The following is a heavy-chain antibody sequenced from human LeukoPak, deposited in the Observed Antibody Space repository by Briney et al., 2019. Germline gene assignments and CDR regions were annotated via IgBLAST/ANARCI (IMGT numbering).Heavy chain of an antibody. CDR1: GGSVSSGGYH. CDR2: MYQGGST. J-gene: IGHJ5*02. D-gene: IGHD2-2*01. CDR3: TREQLNYFGP. Sequence: PSETLSLTCTVSGGSVSSGGYHWTWVRQPPMKGLEWIGAMYQGGSTYYNPSLKGRVTISADKSKNQVSLQLNSVTPEDTALYYCTREQLNYFGPWGQGTLVTVSS. V-gene: IGHV4-30-2*01.